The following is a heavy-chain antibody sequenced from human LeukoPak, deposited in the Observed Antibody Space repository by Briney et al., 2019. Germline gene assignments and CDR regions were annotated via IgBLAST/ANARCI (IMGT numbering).Heavy chain of an antibody. CDR2: ISYDGSSK. D-gene: IGHD2-15*01. Sequence: GGFLRLSCAASGFTFSTYGMHWVRQAPGKGLEWVAVISYDGSSKYYVDSVKGRFTISRDNSKNTLYLQMNNLRTEDTAVFYCAKDQWYCSGGSCYGVDYWGQGTLVTVSS. J-gene: IGHJ4*02. CDR1: GFTFSTYG. V-gene: IGHV3-30*18. CDR3: AKDQWYCSGGSCYGVDY.